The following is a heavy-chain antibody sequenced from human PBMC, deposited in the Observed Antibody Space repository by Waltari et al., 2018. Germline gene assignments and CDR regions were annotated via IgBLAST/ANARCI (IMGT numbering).Heavy chain of an antibody. J-gene: IGHJ4*02. D-gene: IGHD4-17*01. V-gene: IGHV3-53*01. CDR2: IYTDGST. CDR3: AMPRVRWDYGDYLTY. CDR1: GFTVSSNY. Sequence: EVQLVESGGGLIQPGGSLRLSCAASGFTVSSNYMSWVRQVPGKGLEWVSVIYTDGSTYYADSVKGRFTVSRDNSKNTLYLQMNSLGAEYTAVYYCAMPRVRWDYGDYLTYWGQGTLVTVSS.